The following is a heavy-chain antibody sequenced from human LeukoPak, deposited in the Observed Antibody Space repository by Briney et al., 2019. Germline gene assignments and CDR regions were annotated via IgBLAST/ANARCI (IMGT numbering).Heavy chain of an antibody. CDR1: GGSISEYY. Sequence: PSETLSLTCTVSGGSISEYYWSWIRQPAGKGLEWIGRIYTSGSTNYNPSLKSRVSMSVDTSKNQFSLKLRSVTAADTAVYYCARTPTSRKRFLGGAATGTDYYYYYYMDVWGKGTTVTISS. D-gene: IGHD6-13*01. CDR3: ARTPTSRKRFLGGAATGTDYYYYYYMDV. V-gene: IGHV4-4*07. CDR2: IYTSGST. J-gene: IGHJ6*03.